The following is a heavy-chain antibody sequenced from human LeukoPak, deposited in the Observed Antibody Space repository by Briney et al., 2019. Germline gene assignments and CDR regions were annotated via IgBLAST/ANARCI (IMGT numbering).Heavy chain of an antibody. D-gene: IGHD2-2*01. J-gene: IGHJ5*02. CDR2: ISGYNANA. CDR3: ARVGRGCSSIRCYWEDWFDP. CDR1: GCSFTNYG. V-gene: IGHV1-18*01. Sequence: GASVKVSCKASGCSFTNYGITWIREAPGQGPEWLGWISGYNANAHYAQNVQGRVTLTTDTSTNTAYMELRGLTSDDTAMYYCARVGRGCSSIRCYWEDWFDPWGQGTLVIVSS.